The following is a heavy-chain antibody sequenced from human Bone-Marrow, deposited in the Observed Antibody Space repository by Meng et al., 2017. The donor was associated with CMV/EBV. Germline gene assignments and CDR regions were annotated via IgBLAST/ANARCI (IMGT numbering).Heavy chain of an antibody. V-gene: IGHV4-61*01. Sequence: SETLSRTCTVSGGSVSSGSYYWSWIRQPPGKGLEWIGYIYYSGSTNYNPSLKSRVTISVDTSKNQFSLKLSSVTAADTAVYYCARDWAPYCSSTSCYAFYYGMDVWGQGTTVTVSS. D-gene: IGHD2-2*01. J-gene: IGHJ6*02. CDR3: ARDWAPYCSSTSCYAFYYGMDV. CDR2: IYYSGST. CDR1: GGSVSSGSYY.